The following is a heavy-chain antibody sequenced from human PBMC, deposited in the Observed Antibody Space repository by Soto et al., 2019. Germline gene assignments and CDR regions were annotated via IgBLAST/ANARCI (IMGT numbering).Heavy chain of an antibody. CDR1: GFTFSSYA. Sequence: GGSLRLSCAASGFTFSSYAMSWVRQAPGKGLEWVSAISGSGGSTYYADSVKGRFTISRDNSKNTLYLQMNSLRAEDTAVYYCAKVPVSSAYSTIFDYCAQGTLVTVYS. CDR2: ISGSGGST. CDR3: AKVPVSSAYSTIFDY. V-gene: IGHV3-23*01. J-gene: IGHJ4*02. D-gene: IGHD6-13*01.